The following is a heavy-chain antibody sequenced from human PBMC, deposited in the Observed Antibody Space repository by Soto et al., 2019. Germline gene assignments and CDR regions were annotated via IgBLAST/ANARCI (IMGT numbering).Heavy chain of an antibody. V-gene: IGHV5-51*01. CDR2: IYPADSDT. J-gene: IGHJ4*02. CDR1: GYSFNNDW. D-gene: IGHD1-26*01. Sequence: PGESLKISCKASGYSFNNDWIAWVRQMPGKGLEWMGIIYPADSDTRYSPSFQGHVTVSADKSISTAYLQWSSLKASDTANYYCARLRIVAATRSYNYWGQGTPVTVS. CDR3: ARLRIVAATRSYNY.